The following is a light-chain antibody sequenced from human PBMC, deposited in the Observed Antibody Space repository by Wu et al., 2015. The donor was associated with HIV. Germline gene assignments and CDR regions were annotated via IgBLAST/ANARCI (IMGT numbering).Light chain of an antibody. Sequence: EIVMTQSPATLSVSPGERATLSCRASQTFSSNLAWYQQKPGQAPRLLIYGAFTRATGIPARFSGSGSGTEFTLTISSLQSEDFAVYYCQQYDNWPLTFGGGPRWRSN. CDR3: QQYDNWPLT. J-gene: IGKJ4*01. V-gene: IGKV3-15*01. CDR1: QTFSSN. CDR2: GAF.